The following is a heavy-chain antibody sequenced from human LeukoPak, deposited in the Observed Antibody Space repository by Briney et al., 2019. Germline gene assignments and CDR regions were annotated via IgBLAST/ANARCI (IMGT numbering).Heavy chain of an antibody. Sequence: TSETLSLTCTVSGGSISSYYWSWIRQPPGKGLEWIGEINHSGSTNYNPSLKSRVTISVDTSKNQFSLKLSSVTAADTAVYYCARRTPQDIVVVVAATGFDYWGQGTLVTVSS. D-gene: IGHD2-15*01. CDR1: GGSISSYY. CDR3: ARRTPQDIVVVVAATGFDY. J-gene: IGHJ4*02. CDR2: INHSGST. V-gene: IGHV4-34*01.